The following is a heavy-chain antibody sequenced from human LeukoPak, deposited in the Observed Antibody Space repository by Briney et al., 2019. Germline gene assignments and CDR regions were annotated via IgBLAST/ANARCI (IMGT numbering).Heavy chain of an antibody. Sequence: ASVKVSCKVSGYTLTELSMHWVRQAPGKGLEWMGGFDPEDGETIYAQKFQGRVTMTEDTSTDTAYMELSSLRSEDTAVYYCATYPMVYGSGSYYNSGFDYWGQGTLVTVSS. CDR2: FDPEDGET. J-gene: IGHJ4*02. D-gene: IGHD3-10*01. V-gene: IGHV1-24*01. CDR3: ATYPMVYGSGSYYNSGFDY. CDR1: GYTLTELS.